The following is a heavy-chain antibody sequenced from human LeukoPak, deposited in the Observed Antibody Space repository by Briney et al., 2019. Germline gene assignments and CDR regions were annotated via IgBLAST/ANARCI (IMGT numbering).Heavy chain of an antibody. V-gene: IGHV3-33*08. CDR2: IWSDGSNK. Sequence: GGSLRLSCAASGFAFSRYEMNWVRQAPGKGLEWVAVIWSDGSNKYYADSVEGRFTISRDNSKNTLYLQMNSLRAEDTAVYYCARDITMVRGIIMDYYYGMDVWGQGTTVTVSS. J-gene: IGHJ6*02. D-gene: IGHD3-10*01. CDR3: ARDITMVRGIIMDYYYGMDV. CDR1: GFAFSRYE.